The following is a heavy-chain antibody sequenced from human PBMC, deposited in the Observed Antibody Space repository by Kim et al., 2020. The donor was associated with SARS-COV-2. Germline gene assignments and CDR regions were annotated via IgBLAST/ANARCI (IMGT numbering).Heavy chain of an antibody. V-gene: IGHV1-8*01. CDR1: GYTFTSDD. J-gene: IGHJ3*01. CDR2: TNPKSGKT. CDR3: ARGALPSAFDL. D-gene: IGHD2-2*01. Sequence: ASVKVSCKASGYTFTSDDVNWLRQTTRHGLEWMGWTNPKSGKTGFAQKFEGRVTMTRRTSVTTAYMELSDLTFDDTGVYYCARGALPSAFDLWGQGTLVTVSS.